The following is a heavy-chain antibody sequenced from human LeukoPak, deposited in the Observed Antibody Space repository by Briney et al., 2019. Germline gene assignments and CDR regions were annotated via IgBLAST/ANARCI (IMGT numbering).Heavy chain of an antibody. V-gene: IGHV4-59*01. D-gene: IGHD2-15*01. CDR3: ARATSLGYCSGGSCPHYYYGMDV. CDR1: GGSISSYY. Sequence: SETLSLTCTVSGGSISSYYWSWIRQPPGKGLEWIGYIYYSGSTNYNPSLKSRVTISVDTSKNQFSLKLSSVTAADTAVYYCARATSLGYCSGGSCPHYYYGMDVWGQGTTVTVSS. CDR2: IYYSGST. J-gene: IGHJ6*02.